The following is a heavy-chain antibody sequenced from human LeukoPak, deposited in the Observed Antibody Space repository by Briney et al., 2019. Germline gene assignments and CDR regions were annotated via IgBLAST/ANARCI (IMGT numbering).Heavy chain of an antibody. D-gene: IGHD1-14*01. CDR2: INSGGTT. J-gene: IGHJ4*02. CDR3: ARYAGSD. Sequence: GGSLRLSCAASGFTVRGNFMSWVRQAPGKGLEGVSVINSGGTTYYADSVKGRFNISRDNSKNTLYLQMDSLRAEDTAVYYCARYAGSDWGQGTLVTVSS. V-gene: IGHV3-66*01. CDR1: GFTVRGNF.